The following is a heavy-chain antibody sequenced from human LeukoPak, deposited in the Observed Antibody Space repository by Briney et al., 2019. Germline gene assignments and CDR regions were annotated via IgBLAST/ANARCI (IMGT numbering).Heavy chain of an antibody. CDR3: ARESVDGTQAAGSYDY. D-gene: IGHD6-13*01. Sequence: ASVKVSCKASGYTFTSYYMHWVRQAPGQGLEWMGIINPSGGSTSYAQKFQGRVTMTRDTSTSTVYMELSSLRSEDTAVYYCARESVDGTQAAGSYDYWGQGTLVTVSS. J-gene: IGHJ4*02. CDR2: INPSGGST. CDR1: GYTFTSYY. V-gene: IGHV1-46*01.